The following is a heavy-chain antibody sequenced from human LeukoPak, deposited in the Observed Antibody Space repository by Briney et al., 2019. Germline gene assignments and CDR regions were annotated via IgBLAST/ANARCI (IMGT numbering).Heavy chain of an antibody. Sequence: PSQTLSLTCTVSGGSISSGDYYWSWIRRPPGKGLEWIGYIYYSGSTYYNPSLKSRVTISVDTSKNQFSLKLSSVTAADTAVYYCARERDDFWSGYYTYYYYYMDVWGKGTTVTVSS. D-gene: IGHD3-3*01. J-gene: IGHJ6*03. V-gene: IGHV4-30-4*08. CDR3: ARERDDFWSGYYTYYYYYMDV. CDR1: GGSISSGDYY. CDR2: IYYSGST.